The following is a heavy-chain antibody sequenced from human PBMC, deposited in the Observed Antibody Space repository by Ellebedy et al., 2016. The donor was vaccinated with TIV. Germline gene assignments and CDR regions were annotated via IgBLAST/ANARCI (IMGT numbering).Heavy chain of an antibody. D-gene: IGHD3-10*01. V-gene: IGHV5-51*01. CDR1: GYSFTGYW. CDR3: ARRITMVRGVIRETYAFDI. J-gene: IGHJ3*02. Sequence: GESLKISCKGSGYSFTGYWIGWVRQMPGKGLEWMGIIYPGDSDTRYSPSFQGQVTISADKSISTAYLQWSSLKASETAMYYCARRITMVRGVIRETYAFDIWGQGTMVTVSS. CDR2: IYPGDSDT.